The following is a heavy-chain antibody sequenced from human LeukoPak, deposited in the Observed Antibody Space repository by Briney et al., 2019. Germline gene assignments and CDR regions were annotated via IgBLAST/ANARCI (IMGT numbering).Heavy chain of an antibody. CDR3: ATKRPYYYGSGSPLDY. Sequence: GGSLRLSCAASGFTFSSYGMHWVRQAPGKGLEWVAFIRYDGSNKYYADSVKGRFTISRDNSKNTLYLQMNSLRAEDTAVYYCATKRPYYYGSGSPLDYWGQGTLVTVSS. CDR2: IRYDGSNK. D-gene: IGHD3-10*01. V-gene: IGHV3-30*02. J-gene: IGHJ4*02. CDR1: GFTFSSYG.